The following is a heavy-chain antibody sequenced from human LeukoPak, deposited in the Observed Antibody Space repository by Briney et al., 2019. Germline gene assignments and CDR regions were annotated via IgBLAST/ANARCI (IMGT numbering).Heavy chain of an antibody. V-gene: IGHV5-51*01. Sequence: GASLQISCQCSGYSFASYWIGWVRQLPGKGLEWMGIIYPGDSATRYSPSFQGQVTISADKSINTAYLQWSSLKASDSAMYYCARHRSSSWYDYWGQGTLVTVSS. CDR3: ARHRSSSWYDY. J-gene: IGHJ4*02. CDR1: GYSFASYW. CDR2: IYPGDSAT. D-gene: IGHD6-13*01.